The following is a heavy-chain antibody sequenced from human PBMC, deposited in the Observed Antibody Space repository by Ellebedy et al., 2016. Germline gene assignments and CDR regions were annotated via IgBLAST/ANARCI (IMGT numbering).Heavy chain of an antibody. CDR3: VRQIRYCSSTICTYDAFDI. J-gene: IGHJ3*02. V-gene: IGHV4-39*01. D-gene: IGHD2-2*01. CDR1: GGSISSTSYY. CDR2: IYYSGNT. Sequence: SETLSLTXTVPGGSISSTSYYWGWIRQPPGKGLEWIGSIYYSGNTYYNPSLKSRITISIDTSKNQFSLKLSSVTAADTAVYYCVRQIRYCSSTICTYDAFDIWGQGTMVTVSS.